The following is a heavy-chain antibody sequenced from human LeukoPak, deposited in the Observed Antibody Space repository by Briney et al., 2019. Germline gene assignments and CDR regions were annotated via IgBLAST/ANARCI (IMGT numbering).Heavy chain of an antibody. CDR2: INHSGST. D-gene: IGHD6-13*01. Sequence: SETLSLTCAVYGGSFSGYYWSWIRQPPGKGLEWIGEINHSGSTNYNPSLKSRVTISVDTPKNQFSLKLSSVTAADTAVYYCARKGYSSRALDPWGQGTLVTVSS. V-gene: IGHV4-34*01. CDR1: GGSFSGYY. CDR3: ARKGYSSRALDP. J-gene: IGHJ5*02.